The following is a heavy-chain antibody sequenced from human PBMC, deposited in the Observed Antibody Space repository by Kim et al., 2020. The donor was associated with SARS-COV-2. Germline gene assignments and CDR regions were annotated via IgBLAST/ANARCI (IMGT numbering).Heavy chain of an antibody. V-gene: IGHV3-74*01. D-gene: IGHD3-3*01. J-gene: IGHJ5*02. CDR2: INSDGSST. CDR3: ARVGYDFWSGLENWFDP. CDR1: GFTFSSYW. Sequence: GGSLRLSCAASGFTFSSYWMHWVRQAPGKGLVWVSRINSDGSSTSYADSVKGRFTISRDNAKNTLYLQMNSLRAEDTAVYYCARVGYDFWSGLENWFDPWGQGTLVTVSS.